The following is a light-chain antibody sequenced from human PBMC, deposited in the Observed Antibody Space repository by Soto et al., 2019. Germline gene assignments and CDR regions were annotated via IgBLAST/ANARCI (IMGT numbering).Light chain of an antibody. J-gene: IGKJ1*01. Sequence: DIQMTQSSSSLSASVGDRVTITCRASQRIRNYLNWYQQKPGKATKLLIYAASSLQSGVPSRFSGSGSGTDFTLTISSLQPEDFATYYCQQSYSTPRTFGQGTKVEIK. CDR1: QRIRNY. CDR3: QQSYSTPRT. V-gene: IGKV1-39*01. CDR2: AAS.